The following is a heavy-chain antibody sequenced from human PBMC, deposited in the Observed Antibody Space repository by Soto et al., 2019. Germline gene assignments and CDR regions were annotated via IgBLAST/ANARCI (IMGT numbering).Heavy chain of an antibody. CDR2: IYYSGST. Sequence: TVSGGSISSGDYYWSWIRQPPGKGLEWIGYIYYSGSTYYNPSLKSRVTISVDTSKNQFSLKLSSVTAADTAVYYCARVRDVYYYDSSGYPFDYWGQGTLVTVSS. V-gene: IGHV4-30-4*01. D-gene: IGHD3-22*01. CDR3: ARVRDVYYYDSSGYPFDY. J-gene: IGHJ4*02. CDR1: GGSISSGDYY.